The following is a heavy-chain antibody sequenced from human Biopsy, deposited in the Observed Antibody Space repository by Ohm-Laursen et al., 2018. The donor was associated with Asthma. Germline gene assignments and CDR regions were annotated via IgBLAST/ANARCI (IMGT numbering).Heavy chain of an antibody. D-gene: IGHD2-15*01. J-gene: IGHJ4*02. CDR3: ARGYCRDDACYSPPDY. V-gene: IGHV3-48*02. CDR2: INSSSII. CDR1: GFTFSSYP. Sequence: SLRLSCAASGFTFSSYPMNWVRQAPGKGLEWLSYINSSSIIYYADSVKGRFTISRDNAKNSLLLQMNSLRDEDTAVYYCARGYCRDDACYSPPDYWGQGTLVTVSS.